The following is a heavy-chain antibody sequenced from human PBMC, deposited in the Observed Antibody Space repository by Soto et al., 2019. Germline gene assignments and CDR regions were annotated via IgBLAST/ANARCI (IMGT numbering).Heavy chain of an antibody. CDR1: GFTFSSYA. CDR2: ISYDGGDK. Sequence: QVQLVESGGGVVQPGRSLRLSCTASGFTFSSYAMHWVRQAPGKGLEWVAVISYDGGDKYYADSVKGRFTISRDNFNNTLFLQMNSLRPEDTAVYYCARDHCRGGTCAFTYWGQGTLVRVSS. D-gene: IGHD2-15*01. CDR3: ARDHCRGGTCAFTY. V-gene: IGHV3-30-3*01. J-gene: IGHJ4*02.